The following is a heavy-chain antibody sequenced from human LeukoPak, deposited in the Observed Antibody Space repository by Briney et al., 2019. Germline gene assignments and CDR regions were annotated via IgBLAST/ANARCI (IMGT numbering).Heavy chain of an antibody. Sequence: GASVKVSCKASGYTFTSYGISWVRQAPGQGLEWMGWISAYNGNTNYAQKLQGRVTMTTDTSTSTAYMELRSLRSDDTAVYYCATDRHRTSKNRRKWLVRAIDYWGQGTLVTVSS. J-gene: IGHJ4*02. CDR3: ATDRHRTSKNRRKWLVRAIDY. CDR2: ISAYNGNT. D-gene: IGHD6-19*01. V-gene: IGHV1-18*01. CDR1: GYTFTSYG.